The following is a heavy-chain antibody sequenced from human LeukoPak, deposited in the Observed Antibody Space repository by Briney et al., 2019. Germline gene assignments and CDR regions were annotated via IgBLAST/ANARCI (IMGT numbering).Heavy chain of an antibody. Sequence: PSETLSLTCNVSGGSISSYYWSWIRQPPGKGLEWIGYIYYSGSTDYNPSLKSRVTISVDTSKNQFSLKLSSVTAADTAVYYCARHPYGGRFDPWGQGTLVTVSS. V-gene: IGHV4-59*08. CDR2: IYYSGST. CDR1: GGSISSYY. D-gene: IGHD4-23*01. CDR3: ARHPYGGRFDP. J-gene: IGHJ5*02.